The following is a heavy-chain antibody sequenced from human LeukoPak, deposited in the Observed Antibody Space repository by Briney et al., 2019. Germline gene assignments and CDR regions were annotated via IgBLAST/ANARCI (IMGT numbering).Heavy chain of an antibody. V-gene: IGHV1-69*13. CDR1: GGTFNSFA. J-gene: IGHJ4*02. CDR2: IIPMFGAA. Sequence: SVKVSCKASGGTFNSFALTWVRQAPGQGLEWMGGIIPMFGAADYAQKFQGRVTITADESASTAYMELNSLRSEDTAVYYCARVWSSSLDYWGQGTLVTVSS. CDR3: ARVWSSSLDY. D-gene: IGHD3-3*01.